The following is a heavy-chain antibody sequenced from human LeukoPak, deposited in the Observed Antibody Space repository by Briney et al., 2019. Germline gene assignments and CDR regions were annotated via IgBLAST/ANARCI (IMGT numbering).Heavy chain of an antibody. Sequence: PGGSLRLSCAASGFTFSSYAMSRVRQAPGKGLEWVSGISGSGGSTYYADSVKGRFTISRDNSKNTLYLQMDSLRAEDTAVYYCAKDRITGTPYYFDYWGQGTLVTVSS. J-gene: IGHJ4*02. D-gene: IGHD1-20*01. V-gene: IGHV3-23*01. CDR1: GFTFSSYA. CDR2: ISGSGGST. CDR3: AKDRITGTPYYFDY.